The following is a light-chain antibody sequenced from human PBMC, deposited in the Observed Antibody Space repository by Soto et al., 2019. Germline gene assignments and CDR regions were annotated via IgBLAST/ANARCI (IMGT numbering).Light chain of an antibody. V-gene: IGKV3-15*01. Sequence: EIVMTQSPATLSVSPGERATLSCRASQSVSTYLAWYQQRPGQAPRLLIYGASTRATSVPARFSGSGSGTEFTLTISSLQSEDFGIYYCQQFSNWPLLYTFGQGTKLEIK. J-gene: IGKJ2*01. CDR1: QSVSTY. CDR2: GAS. CDR3: QQFSNWPLLYT.